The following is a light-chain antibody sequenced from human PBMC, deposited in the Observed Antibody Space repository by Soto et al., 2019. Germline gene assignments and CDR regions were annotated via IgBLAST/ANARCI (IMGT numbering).Light chain of an antibody. Sequence: DIQLTPFPSSRSASVGHIFTITFRSIQVIGISLDCYHQTPGKATKLLIYTASTLQSGVPSRFSGSGSGQAFTLTITSLQPEDFATYYCRQLNNHPRTFGKGTKVDIK. V-gene: IGKV1-9*01. CDR2: TAS. CDR3: RQLNNHPRT. CDR1: QVIGIS. J-gene: IGKJ1*01.